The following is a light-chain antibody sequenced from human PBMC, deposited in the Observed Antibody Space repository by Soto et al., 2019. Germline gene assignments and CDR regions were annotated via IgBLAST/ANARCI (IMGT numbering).Light chain of an antibody. Sequence: EIVMTQSPATLSVSPGERATRSCRASQSVSSNLAWYQQKPGQAPRLLIYGASTTATGIPARFSGTGSGTEFTLSISSLQSEDFAVYYCQQDNNWPPWTFGQGTKVEIK. CDR2: GAS. CDR3: QQDNNWPPWT. V-gene: IGKV3-15*01. J-gene: IGKJ1*01. CDR1: QSVSSN.